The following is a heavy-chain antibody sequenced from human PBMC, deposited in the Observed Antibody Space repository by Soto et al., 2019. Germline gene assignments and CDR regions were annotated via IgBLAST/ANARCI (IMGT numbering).Heavy chain of an antibody. J-gene: IGHJ4*02. CDR2: IYYSGST. Sequence: SETLSLTCTVSGGSISSSSYYWGWIRQPPGKGLEWIGSIYYSGSTYYNPSLKSRVTISVDTSKNQFSLKLSSVTAADTAVYYCARSITIRGLIDYWGQGTLVTVSS. D-gene: IGHD3-3*01. CDR1: GGSISSSSYY. CDR3: ARSITIRGLIDY. V-gene: IGHV4-39*07.